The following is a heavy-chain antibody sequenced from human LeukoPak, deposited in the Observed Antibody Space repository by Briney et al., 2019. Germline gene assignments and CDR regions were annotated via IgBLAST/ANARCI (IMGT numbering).Heavy chain of an antibody. V-gene: IGHV3-48*02. CDR1: GFTFSSYS. J-gene: IGHJ4*02. D-gene: IGHD3-22*01. Sequence: GGPLRLSCAASGFTFSSYSMNWVRQAPGKGLEWVSYISSSSGTIYYADSVKGRFTISRDNAENSLYLQMNSLRDEDTAVYYCARDLNLYDSSGYYPRWGQGTLVTVSS. CDR2: ISSSSGTI. CDR3: ARDLNLYDSSGYYPR.